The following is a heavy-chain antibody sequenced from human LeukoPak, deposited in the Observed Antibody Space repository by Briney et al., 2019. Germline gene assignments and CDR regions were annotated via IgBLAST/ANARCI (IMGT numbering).Heavy chain of an antibody. CDR3: AKVTYDYVWGSYEN. J-gene: IGHJ4*02. CDR1: GFTFTSYV. CDR2: ISGSGDST. V-gene: IGHV3-23*01. Sequence: GGSLRLSCAASGFTFTSYVMNSVRQAPGKRLEWVSAISGSGDSTYYADSLKGRFTISRDNSKNTLYLQMNSLRAEDTAVYYCAKVTYDYVWGSYENWGQGALVTVSS. D-gene: IGHD3-16*01.